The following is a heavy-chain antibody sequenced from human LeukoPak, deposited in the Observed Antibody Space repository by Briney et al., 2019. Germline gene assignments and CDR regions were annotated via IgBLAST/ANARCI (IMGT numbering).Heavy chain of an antibody. CDR2: IYHTGST. V-gene: IGHV4-59*02. CDR1: GGSVSDYY. Sequence: SETLSLTCTISGGSVSDYYWSWIRQSPGKGLEWIGYIYHTGSTNYNPSLKSRVTISVDTSKNQFSLKLSSVTAADTAVYYCARDHYDILTGSSNFDYWGQGTLVTVSS. D-gene: IGHD3-9*01. CDR3: ARDHYDILTGSSNFDY. J-gene: IGHJ4*02.